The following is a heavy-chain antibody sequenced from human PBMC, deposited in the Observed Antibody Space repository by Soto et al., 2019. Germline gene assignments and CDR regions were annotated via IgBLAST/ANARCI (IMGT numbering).Heavy chain of an antibody. Sequence: PSETLSLTCTVSGGSISSSSYYWGWIRQPPGRGLEWIGHIHYSGSTNYNPSLKSRVTISLDTSKNQVSLKLSSVTAADTAMFFCARQVSSAWPPYYYDMDVWGQGTTVTVSS. CDR2: IHYSGST. D-gene: IGHD6-25*01. CDR3: ARQVSSAWPPYYYDMDV. CDR1: GGSISSSSYY. J-gene: IGHJ6*02. V-gene: IGHV4-61*05.